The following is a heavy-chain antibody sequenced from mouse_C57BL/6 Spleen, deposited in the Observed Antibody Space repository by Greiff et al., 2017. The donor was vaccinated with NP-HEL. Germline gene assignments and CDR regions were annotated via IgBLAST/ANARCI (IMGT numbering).Heavy chain of an antibody. J-gene: IGHJ3*01. V-gene: IGHV1-15*01. CDR2: IDPETGGT. D-gene: IGHD2-2*01. CDR1: GYTFTDYE. CDR3: TRRDGYDTWFAY. Sequence: VQLQQSGAELVRPGASVTLSCKASGYTFTDYEMHWVKQTPVHGLEWIGAIDPETGGTAYNQKFKGKAILTADKSSSTAYMELRSLTSEDSAVYYCTRRDGYDTWFAYWGQGTLVTVSA.